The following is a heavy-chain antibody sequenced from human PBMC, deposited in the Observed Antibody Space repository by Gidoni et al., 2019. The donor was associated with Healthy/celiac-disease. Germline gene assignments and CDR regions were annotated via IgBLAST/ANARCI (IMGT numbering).Heavy chain of an antibody. V-gene: IGHV1-46*03. CDR3: ARDPLGMEWLDGMDV. CDR1: GYTFTSYY. J-gene: IGHJ6*02. D-gene: IGHD3-3*01. Sequence: QVQLVQSGAEVKKPGASVKVSCKASGYTFTSYYMHWVRQAPGQGLEWMGIINPSGGSTSYAQKFQGRVTMTRDTSTSTVYMELSSLRSEDTAVYYCARDPLGMEWLDGMDVWGQGTTVTVSS. CDR2: INPSGGST.